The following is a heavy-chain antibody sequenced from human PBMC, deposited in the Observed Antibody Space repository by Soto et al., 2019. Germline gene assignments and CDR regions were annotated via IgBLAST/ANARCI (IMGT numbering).Heavy chain of an antibody. J-gene: IGHJ4*02. CDR1: GFTFSSYV. CDR3: AKMRFDSYPYYFHY. V-gene: IGHV3-23*01. D-gene: IGHD2-21*01. Sequence: EVHLLESRGGLVQPGGSLRLSCAASGFTFSSYVISWVRQAPGKGLEWVSAISGSGGSTYYADSVKGRFTISRDNSKNTLYLQMNSLRAEDTAVYYCAKMRFDSYPYYFHYWGQGTLVTVSS. CDR2: ISGSGGST.